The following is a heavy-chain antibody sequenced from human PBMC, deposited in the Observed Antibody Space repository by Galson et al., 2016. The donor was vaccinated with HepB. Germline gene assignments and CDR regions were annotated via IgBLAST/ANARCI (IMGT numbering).Heavy chain of an antibody. V-gene: IGHV3-30*18. CDR1: GFTFSSYG. D-gene: IGHD6-19*01. CDR3: AKEKGTSSGRYGELDY. CDR2: ISYDGSNE. Sequence: SLRLSCAAPGFTFSSYGMHWVRQAPGKGLEWVAAISYDGSNEYYADSVKGRFTISRDNSKNTLYLQMNSLRAEDTALYYCAKEKGTSSGRYGELDYWGQGTRVIVSS. J-gene: IGHJ4*02.